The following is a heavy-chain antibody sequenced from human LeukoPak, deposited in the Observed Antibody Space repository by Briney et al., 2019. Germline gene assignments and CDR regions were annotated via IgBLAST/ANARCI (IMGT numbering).Heavy chain of an antibody. V-gene: IGHV1-18*01. CDR3: AREGDPSGYYYVDY. CDR2: ISAYNGNT. D-gene: IGHD3-22*01. CDR1: GYTFTSYG. J-gene: IGHJ4*02. Sequence: ASVKVSCMASGYTFTSYGISWVRQAPGQGLEWMGWISAYNGNTNYAQKLQGRVTMTTDTSTSTAYMELRSLRSDDTAVYYCAREGDPSGYYYVDYWGQGTLVTVFS.